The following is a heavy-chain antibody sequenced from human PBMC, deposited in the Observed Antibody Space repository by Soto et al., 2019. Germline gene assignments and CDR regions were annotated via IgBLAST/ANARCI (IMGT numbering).Heavy chain of an antibody. CDR3: TREGLVAGADLPYFIRPPDV. V-gene: IGHV3-48*01. J-gene: IGHJ6*02. D-gene: IGHD3-10*01. CDR1: GFTFGSFS. CDR2: ISSGRTIT. Sequence: GGSLRLSCAASGFTFGSFSMNWVRQSPGKGLEWVSYISSGRTITYYADSVKGRFTISRDNAKNSLYLQMDSLSAEDMAVYYCTREGLVAGADLPYFIRPPDVWGQGTTVTVPS.